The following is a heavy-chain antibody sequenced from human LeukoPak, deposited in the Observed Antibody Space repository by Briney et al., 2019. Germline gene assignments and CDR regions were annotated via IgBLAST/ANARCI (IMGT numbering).Heavy chain of an antibody. CDR1: GFTFNNYA. D-gene: IGHD4-17*01. J-gene: IGHJ4*02. V-gene: IGHV3-23*01. Sequence: PGGSLRLSCAASGFTFNNYAMNRVRQAPGKGLEWVSSISGGGETTYYADSAKGRFTISRDNSQNTLYLQMNSLRAEDTAVYYCARDYADYVGYFFFDYWGQGTPVTVSS. CDR2: ISGGGETT. CDR3: ARDYADYVGYFFFDY.